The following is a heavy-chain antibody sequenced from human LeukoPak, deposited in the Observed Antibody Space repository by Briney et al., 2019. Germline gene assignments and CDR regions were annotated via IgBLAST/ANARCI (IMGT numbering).Heavy chain of an antibody. CDR3: TRRVARSGIHAYDI. D-gene: IGHD6-13*01. Sequence: SETLSLTCTMSGGSISGGSISTYYWTWIRQPPGKGLGWIGYVFYSGSTNYNPSLKGRITISLDMSKNQFSLNLNSVTAADTAIYYCTRRVARSGIHAYDIWGQGTMVTVSS. J-gene: IGHJ3*02. CDR1: GGSISTYY. V-gene: IGHV4-59*01. CDR2: VFYSGST.